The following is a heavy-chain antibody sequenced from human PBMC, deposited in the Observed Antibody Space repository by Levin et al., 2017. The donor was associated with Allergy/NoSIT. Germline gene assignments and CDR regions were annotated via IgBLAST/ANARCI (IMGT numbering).Heavy chain of an antibody. CDR3: AKDLPNDF. CDR2: ISASGDGT. V-gene: IGHV3-23*01. CDR1: GFIFRNDG. J-gene: IGHJ4*02. Sequence: GGSLRLSCVASGFIFRNDGMTWVRQGPGKGLEWVSTISASGDGTHYADSVKGRFTISRDNYNSILYLQMNSLRAEDTAVYYCAKDLPNDFWGQGTLVTVSS.